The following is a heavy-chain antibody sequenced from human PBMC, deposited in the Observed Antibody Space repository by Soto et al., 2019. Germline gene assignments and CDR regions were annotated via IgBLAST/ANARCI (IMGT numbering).Heavy chain of an antibody. Sequence: QVQLVQSGAEVKKPGASVKVSCKASGYTFTSYYMHWVRQAPGQGLEWMGIINPSGDSTSYAQKFQGRVTMTRDTCTSTVYMEVSSLRSEDTDVYYCARLMTSVYPDAFDIWGQGTMVTVSS. J-gene: IGHJ3*02. CDR2: INPSGDST. D-gene: IGHD4-4*01. CDR3: ARLMTSVYPDAFDI. CDR1: GYTFTSYY. V-gene: IGHV1-46*03.